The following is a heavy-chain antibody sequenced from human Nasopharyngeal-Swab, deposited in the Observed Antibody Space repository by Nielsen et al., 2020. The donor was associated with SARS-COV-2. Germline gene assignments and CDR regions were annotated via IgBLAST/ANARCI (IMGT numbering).Heavy chain of an antibody. D-gene: IGHD6-19*01. CDR3: ATDSGWYVYDY. J-gene: IGHJ4*02. V-gene: IGHV1-8*02. CDR1: GYTFTGYY. Sequence: ASVKVSCKASGYTFTGYYMHWVRQAPGQGLDWMGWMNPNSGNTGYAQKFQGRVTMTRNTSISTAYMELSSLRSEDTAVYYCATDSGWYVYDYWGQGTLVTVSS. CDR2: MNPNSGNT.